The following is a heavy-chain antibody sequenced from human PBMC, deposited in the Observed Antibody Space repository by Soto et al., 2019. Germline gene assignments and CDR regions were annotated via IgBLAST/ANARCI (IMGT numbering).Heavy chain of an antibody. V-gene: IGHV2-5*02. J-gene: IGHJ4*02. D-gene: IGHD6-19*01. CDR3: AHSVVAGLGYYFDY. CDR1: GFSLSSTRVA. Sequence: QITLKESGPTLVKPTQPLTLTCTFSGFSLSSTRVAVGWIRQPPGKALEWLALIYWDDDKRYSPFPKSRLTMTKDTAKNQVVLTMTNMDPVDTATYYCAHSVVAGLGYYFDYWGQGTLVTVSS. CDR2: IYWDDDK.